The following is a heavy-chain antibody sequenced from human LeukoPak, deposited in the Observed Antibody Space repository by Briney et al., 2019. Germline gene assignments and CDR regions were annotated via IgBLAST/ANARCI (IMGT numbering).Heavy chain of an antibody. CDR3: ARGGITIFGGIIYQDY. CDR1: GFTFSSYG. D-gene: IGHD3-3*01. J-gene: IGHJ4*02. Sequence: GGSLRLSCAASGFTFSSYGMHWVRQAPGKGLEWVAYIQNDGSNEQYADSVKGRFSISRDNAKNSLYLQMNSLRAEDTAFYYCARGGITIFGGIIYQDYWGQGTLVTVSS. V-gene: IGHV3-30*02. CDR2: IQNDGSNE.